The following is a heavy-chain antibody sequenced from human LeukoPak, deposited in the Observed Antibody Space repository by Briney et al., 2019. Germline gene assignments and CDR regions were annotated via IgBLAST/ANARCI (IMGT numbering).Heavy chain of an antibody. CDR2: ISYDGSNK. J-gene: IGHJ5*02. V-gene: IGHV3-30*18. Sequence: GGSLRLSCAASGFTFSSYGMHWVRQAPGKGLGWVAVISYDGSNKYYADSVKGRFTISRDNSKSTLYLQMNSLRAEDTAVYYCAKLGGYYDSSGLYNWFDPWGQGTLDTVSS. CDR1: GFTFSSYG. CDR3: AKLGGYYDSSGLYNWFDP. D-gene: IGHD3-22*01.